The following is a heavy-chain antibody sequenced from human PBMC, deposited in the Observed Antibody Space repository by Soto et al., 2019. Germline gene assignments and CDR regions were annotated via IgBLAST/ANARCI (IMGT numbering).Heavy chain of an antibody. J-gene: IGHJ4*02. D-gene: IGHD4-17*01. V-gene: IGHV4-31*03. CDR2: IYYTGST. CDR3: ARVPTRAGISFDY. Sequence: QVQLQESGPGLVKPSQTLSLTCTVSGGSISSGGYYWIWIRQHPGKGLEWIGYIYYTGSTYYNPSLKSRITIPVATSKNQCSLKLSSVTAADTAMYYCARVPTRAGISFDYWGQGTLVTVSS. CDR1: GGSISSGGYY.